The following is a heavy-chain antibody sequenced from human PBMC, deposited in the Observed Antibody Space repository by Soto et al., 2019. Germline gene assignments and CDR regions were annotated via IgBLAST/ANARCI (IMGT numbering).Heavy chain of an antibody. CDR3: GRANSSGSPIDP. V-gene: IGHV4-4*02. CDR1: GGSVNSPNW. CDR2: MHHSGSS. D-gene: IGHD6-19*01. J-gene: IGHJ5*02. Sequence: QVQLQQLGPGLVEPSGTLSLTCAVSGGSVNSPNWWNWVRQPPETGLEWIGEMHHSGSSNYNPSLKTRLTLSVDKSNNELSMNLNSVTAADTAIYYCGRANSSGSPIDPWGQGILVTVSS.